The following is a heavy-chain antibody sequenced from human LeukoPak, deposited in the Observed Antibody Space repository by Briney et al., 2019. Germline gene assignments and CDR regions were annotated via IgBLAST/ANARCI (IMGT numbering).Heavy chain of an antibody. V-gene: IGHV1-18*01. CDR2: ISAYNGNT. CDR1: GYTFTSYG. CDR3: ARDYYDSNGLDY. Sequence: ASVKVSCKASGYTFTSYGISWVRQAPGQGLEWMGWISAYNGNTNYAQKFQGRVTMTRDTSISTAYMELSRLRSDDTAVYYCARDYYDSNGLDYWGQGTLVTVSS. J-gene: IGHJ4*02. D-gene: IGHD3-22*01.